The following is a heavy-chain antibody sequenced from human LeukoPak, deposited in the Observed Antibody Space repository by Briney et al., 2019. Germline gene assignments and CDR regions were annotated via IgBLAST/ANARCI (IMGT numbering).Heavy chain of an antibody. Sequence: SETLSLTCAVSGGSISSGGYSWSWIRQPPGKGLEWIGYTYHSGSTYYNPSLKSRVTISVDRSKNQFSLKLSSVTAADTAVYYCARSITMVRGVFFDYWGQGTLVTVSS. V-gene: IGHV4-30-2*01. J-gene: IGHJ4*02. D-gene: IGHD3-10*01. CDR3: ARSITMVRGVFFDY. CDR1: GGSISSGGYS. CDR2: TYHSGST.